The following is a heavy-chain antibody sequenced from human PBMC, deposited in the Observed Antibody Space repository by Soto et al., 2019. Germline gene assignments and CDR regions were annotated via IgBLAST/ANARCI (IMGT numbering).Heavy chain of an antibody. V-gene: IGHV3-30-3*01. Sequence: GGSLRLSCAASEFSFSNYAIHWVRQAPGKGLEWVSSISYDGNYKYYADSVKGRFTISRDNSKNTLYLQMNSLRTEDTAVYYCARDRRPSIYSGLAVWGQGTTVTVSS. CDR2: ISYDGNYK. J-gene: IGHJ6*02. CDR3: ARDRRPSIYSGLAV. CDR1: EFSFSNYA. D-gene: IGHD2-2*01.